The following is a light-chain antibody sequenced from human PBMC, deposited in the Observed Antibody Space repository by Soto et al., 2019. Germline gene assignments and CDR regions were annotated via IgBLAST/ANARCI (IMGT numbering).Light chain of an antibody. V-gene: IGKV1-39*01. CDR1: QSISSY. Sequence: DIQMTQSPSSLSASVGDRVTITCRASQSISSYLNWYQQKPGKAPKLLIYAASSLKSGDPSRFSGSGSGTDFTLTISSLQPEDFATYYCQQSYSTPAFGQGTKLEIK. CDR2: AAS. J-gene: IGKJ2*01. CDR3: QQSYSTPA.